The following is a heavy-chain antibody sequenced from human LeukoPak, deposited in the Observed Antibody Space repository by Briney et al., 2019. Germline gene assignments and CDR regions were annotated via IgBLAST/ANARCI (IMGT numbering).Heavy chain of an antibody. CDR1: GYTFASYY. Sequence: ASVKVSCKASGYTFASYYMHWVRQAPGQGLEWMGIINPSGGSTSYAQKFQGRVTMTRDMSTSTVYMELSSLRSEDTAVYYCASLGYCSGGSCYSEAYYYMDVWGKGTTVTVPS. J-gene: IGHJ6*03. CDR2: INPSGGST. CDR3: ASLGYCSGGSCYSEAYYYMDV. V-gene: IGHV1-46*01. D-gene: IGHD2-15*01.